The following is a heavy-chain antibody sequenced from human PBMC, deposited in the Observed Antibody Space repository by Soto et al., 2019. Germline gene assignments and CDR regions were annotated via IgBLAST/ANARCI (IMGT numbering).Heavy chain of an antibody. Sequence: KTSETLSLTCAVYGGSFSGYYWSWIRQPPGKGLEWIGEINHSGSTNYNPSLKSRVTISVDTSKNQFSLKLSSVTAADTAVYYCARATPGYGSGSPPLYYGMDVWGQGTTVTVSS. J-gene: IGHJ6*02. CDR2: INHSGST. CDR1: GGSFSGYY. V-gene: IGHV4-34*01. CDR3: ARATPGYGSGSPPLYYGMDV. D-gene: IGHD3-10*01.